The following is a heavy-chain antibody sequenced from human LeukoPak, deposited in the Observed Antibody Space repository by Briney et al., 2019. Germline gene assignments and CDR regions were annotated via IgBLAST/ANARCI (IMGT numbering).Heavy chain of an antibody. D-gene: IGHD6-19*01. CDR2: MNPNSGNT. CDR1: GYTFTSYD. Sequence: ASVKVSCKASGYTFTSYDINWVRQATGQGLEWMGWMNPNSGNTGYAQKFQGRVTMTTDTSTSTAYMELRSLRSDDTAVYYCAREEQWLVRLPDYWGQGTLVTVSS. CDR3: AREEQWLVRLPDY. J-gene: IGHJ4*02. V-gene: IGHV1-8*01.